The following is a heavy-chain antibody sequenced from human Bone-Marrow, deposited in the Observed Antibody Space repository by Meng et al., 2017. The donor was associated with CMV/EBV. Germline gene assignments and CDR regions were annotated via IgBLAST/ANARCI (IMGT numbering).Heavy chain of an antibody. CDR1: GGSISRSTYY. D-gene: IGHD7-27*01. Sequence: SETLSLTCSVSGGSISRSTYYWGWIRQPPGKGLEWIGSIFYRGSTYYNPSLESRVTISVDTSKNQFSLHLRSVTAADTAVYYCARDMGPELGVVYWGQGPLVTVSS. V-gene: IGHV4-39*07. J-gene: IGHJ4*02. CDR2: IFYRGST. CDR3: ARDMGPELGVVY.